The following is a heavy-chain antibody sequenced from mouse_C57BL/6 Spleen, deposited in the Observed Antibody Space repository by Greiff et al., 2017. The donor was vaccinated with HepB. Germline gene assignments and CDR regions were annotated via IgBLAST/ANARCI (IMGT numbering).Heavy chain of an antibody. J-gene: IGHJ4*01. Sequence: VQLQQSGAELARPGASVKMSCKASGYTFTSYTMHWVKQRPGQGLEWIGYINPSSGYTKYNQKFKDQATLTADKSSSTAYMQLSSLTSEDSAVYYCAKGYGFAMDYWGQGTSVTVSS. V-gene: IGHV1-4*01. CDR3: AKGYGFAMDY. D-gene: IGHD2-2*01. CDR2: INPSSGYT. CDR1: GYTFTSYT.